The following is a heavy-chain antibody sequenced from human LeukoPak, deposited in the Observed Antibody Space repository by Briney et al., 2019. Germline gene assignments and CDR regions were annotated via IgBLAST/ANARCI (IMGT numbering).Heavy chain of an antibody. CDR3: ARRSVATITPFI. D-gene: IGHD5-24*01. CDR2: IYYSGTT. J-gene: IGHJ3*02. Sequence: SETLSLACTVSGGSISSSSYYWGWIRHPPGKGLEWIGSIYYSGTTYYNPSLKSRVTISVDTSKNQFSLRQSSVTAADTAVYYCARRSVATITPFIWGQGTMVTVSS. V-gene: IGHV4-39*01. CDR1: GGSISSSSYY.